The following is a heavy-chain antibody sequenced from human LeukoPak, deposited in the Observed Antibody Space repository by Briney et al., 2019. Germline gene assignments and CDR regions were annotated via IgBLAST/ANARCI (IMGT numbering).Heavy chain of an antibody. CDR1: GFTFSSYG. CDR2: IWYDGSNK. CDR3: ARAVAGTMRYYYYGMDV. V-gene: IGHV3-33*01. Sequence: GRSLRLSCAASGFTFSSYGMHWVRQAPGKGLEWVAVIWYDGSNKYYADSVKGRFTISRDNSKNTLYLQMNSLRAEDTAVYYCARAVAGTMRYYYYGMDVWGQGTTVTVSS. D-gene: IGHD6-19*01. J-gene: IGHJ6*02.